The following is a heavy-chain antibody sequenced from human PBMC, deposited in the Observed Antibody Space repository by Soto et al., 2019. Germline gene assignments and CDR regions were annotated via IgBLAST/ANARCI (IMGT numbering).Heavy chain of an antibody. CDR1: GYSFSIYG. Sequence: QVQLVQSGAEVKKPGDSVKVSCKTPGYSFSIYGVTWVRQATGQVLEGMGWIAPYIGSTDDAQKFLGKDTMTTDTVTSMVDIELRSLKSDDTAIKYCAMNGGSSSPLDYWGQGTLVTVSS. J-gene: IGHJ4*02. D-gene: IGHD6-6*01. CDR2: IAPYIGST. V-gene: IGHV1-18*01. CDR3: AMNGGSSSPLDY.